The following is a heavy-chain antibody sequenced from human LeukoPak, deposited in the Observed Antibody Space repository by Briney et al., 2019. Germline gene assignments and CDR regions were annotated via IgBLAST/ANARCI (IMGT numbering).Heavy chain of an antibody. CDR2: INPSGGST. CDR3: ARGMVRGPHPMGYYYYYMDV. Sequence: ASVKVSCKASGYTFTSYYMHWVRQAPGQGLEWMGIINPSGGSTSYAQKFQGRVTMTRDMSTSTVYMELSSLRSEDTAVYYCARGMVRGPHPMGYYYYYMDVWGKGTTVTVSS. J-gene: IGHJ6*03. D-gene: IGHD3-10*01. CDR1: GYTFTSYY. V-gene: IGHV1-46*01.